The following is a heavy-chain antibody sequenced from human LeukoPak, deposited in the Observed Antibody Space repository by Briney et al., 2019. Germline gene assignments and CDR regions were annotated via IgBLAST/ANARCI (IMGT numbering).Heavy chain of an antibody. J-gene: IGHJ4*02. Sequence: PSETLSLTCAVYGGSFSGYYWSWIRQPPGKGLEWIGEINHSGSTNYNPSLKSRVTISVDTSNNQFSLKLSSVTAADTAVYYCARGTGYSYGLYYFDYWGQGTLVTVSS. D-gene: IGHD5-18*01. V-gene: IGHV4-34*01. CDR1: GGSFSGYY. CDR3: ARGTGYSYGLYYFDY. CDR2: INHSGST.